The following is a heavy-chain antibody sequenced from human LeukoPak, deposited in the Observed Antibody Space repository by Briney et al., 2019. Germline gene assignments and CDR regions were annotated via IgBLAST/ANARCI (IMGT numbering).Heavy chain of an antibody. V-gene: IGHV4-30-4*08. CDR3: ARQGYYDFWSGYYAFDY. CDR2: IYYSGST. CDR1: GGSISSGDYY. J-gene: IGHJ4*02. Sequence: PSETLSLTCTVSGGSISSGDYYWSWIRQPPGKCLEWIGYIYYSGSTYYNPSLKSRVTISVDTSKNQFSLKLSSVTAADTAVYYCARQGYYDFWSGYYAFDYWGQGTLVTVSS. D-gene: IGHD3-3*01.